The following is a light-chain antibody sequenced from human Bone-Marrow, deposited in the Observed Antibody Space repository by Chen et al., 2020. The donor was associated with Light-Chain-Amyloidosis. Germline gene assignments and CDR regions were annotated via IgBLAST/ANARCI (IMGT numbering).Light chain of an antibody. V-gene: IGLV2-14*01. Sequence: QSALTQPAPVSGSPGQSITITCPGTSSDVGGDNHFSWYQQHPDKAPKLMIYEVTNRPSWVPDRFSGSKSDNTASLTISGLQTEDEADYFCSSYTITNTLVFGSGTRVTVL. CDR2: EVT. J-gene: IGLJ1*01. CDR1: SSDVGGDNH. CDR3: SSYTITNTLV.